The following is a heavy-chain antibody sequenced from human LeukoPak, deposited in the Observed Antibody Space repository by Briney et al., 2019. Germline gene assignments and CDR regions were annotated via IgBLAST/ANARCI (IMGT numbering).Heavy chain of an antibody. D-gene: IGHD6-13*01. CDR2: MYYSGST. J-gene: IGHJ4*02. V-gene: IGHV4-59*08. Sequence: SETLSLTCTVSGGSISSYYWSWIRQAPGKGLEWIGYMYYSGSTNYNPSLKSRVTMSVDTSKNQFSLKLSSVTAADTAVYYCARQVAAAGDFDYWGQGTLVTVSS. CDR3: ARQVAAAGDFDY. CDR1: GGSISSYY.